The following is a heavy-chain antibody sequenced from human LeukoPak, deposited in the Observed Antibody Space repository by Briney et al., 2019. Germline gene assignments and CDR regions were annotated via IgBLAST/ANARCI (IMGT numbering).Heavy chain of an antibody. J-gene: IGHJ4*02. CDR1: GYTFTDYY. CDR2: VDPEDCDT. CDR3: ATFLYRKLDY. V-gene: IGHV1-69-2*01. Sequence: ASVKVSCKVSGYTFTDYYMHWVQQDPGKGLEWMGLVDPEDCDTIYAEKFQGRVTITADTSTDTAYMGLSSLRSEDTAVYYCATFLYRKLDYWGQGTLVTVSS. D-gene: IGHD2-2*02.